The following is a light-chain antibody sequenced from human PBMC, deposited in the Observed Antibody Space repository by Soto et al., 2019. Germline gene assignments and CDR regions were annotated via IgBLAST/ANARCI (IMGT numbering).Light chain of an antibody. V-gene: IGLV8-61*01. J-gene: IGLJ3*02. CDR2: NTN. Sequence: QAVVTQEPSFSVSPGGTVTLTCGLSSGPVFTSSYPNWYQQTPGQAPRTLIFNTNTRSSGVPDRFSGSILGDKAALTITGAQVDDDSYYYCLLYLGGGIWVFGGGTKLTVL. CDR1: SGPVFTSSY. CDR3: LLYLGGGIWV.